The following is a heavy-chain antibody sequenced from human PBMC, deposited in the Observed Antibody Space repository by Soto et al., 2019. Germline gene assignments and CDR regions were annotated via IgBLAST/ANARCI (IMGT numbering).Heavy chain of an antibody. CDR3: ARGPRKSQWGITMIVVVIKSAFDI. V-gene: IGHV4-31*03. D-gene: IGHD3-22*01. CDR1: GGSISSGGYY. CDR2: IYYSGRT. Sequence: SETLSLTCTVSGGSISSGGYYWSWIRQHPGKGLEWIGYIYYSGRTYYNPSLKSRVTISVDTSKNQFSLKLSSVTAADTAVYYCARGPRKSQWGITMIVVVIKSAFDIWGQGTMVTVSS. J-gene: IGHJ3*02.